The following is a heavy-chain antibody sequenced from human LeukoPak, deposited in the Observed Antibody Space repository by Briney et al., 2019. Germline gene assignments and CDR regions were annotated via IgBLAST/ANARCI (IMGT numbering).Heavy chain of an antibody. V-gene: IGHV1-69*05. CDR1: GGTFSSYA. D-gene: IGHD2-2*01. CDR3: ARFICSSTSCYANAFDI. CDR2: IIPIFGTA. J-gene: IGHJ3*02. Sequence: SVKVSCKASGGTFSSYAISWVRQAPGQGLEWMGRIIPIFGTANYAQKFQGRVTITTDESTSTAYMELSSLRSEDTAVYYCARFICSSTSCYANAFDIWGQETMVTVSS.